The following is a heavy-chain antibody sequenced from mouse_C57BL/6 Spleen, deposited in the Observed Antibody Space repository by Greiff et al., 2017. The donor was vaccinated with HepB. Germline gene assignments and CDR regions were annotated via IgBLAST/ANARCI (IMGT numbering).Heavy chain of an antibody. V-gene: IGHV1-82*01. CDR2: IYPGDGDT. CDR3: ARWGTTVSEV. CDR1: GYAFSSSW. Sequence: QVQLKESGPELVKPGASVKISCKASGYAFSSSWMNWVKQRPGKGLEWIGRIYPGDGDTNYNGKFKGKATLTADKSSSTAYMQLSSLTSEDSAVYFCARWGTTVSEVWGTGTTVTVSS. D-gene: IGHD1-1*01. J-gene: IGHJ1*03.